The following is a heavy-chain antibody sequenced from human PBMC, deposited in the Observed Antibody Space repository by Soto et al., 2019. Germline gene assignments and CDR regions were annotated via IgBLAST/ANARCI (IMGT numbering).Heavy chain of an antibody. D-gene: IGHD4-17*01. V-gene: IGHV3-7*02. CDR3: ASGASDYGDRGHFDY. CDR1: GFTFSSYW. Sequence: EVQLVESGGGLVQPGGSLRLSCAASGFTFSSYWMSWVRQAPGKGLEWVANIKQDGSEKYYVDSVKGRFTISRDNAKNSLYLQMNILRAEDTAVYYCASGASDYGDRGHFDYWGQGTLVTVSS. J-gene: IGHJ4*02. CDR2: IKQDGSEK.